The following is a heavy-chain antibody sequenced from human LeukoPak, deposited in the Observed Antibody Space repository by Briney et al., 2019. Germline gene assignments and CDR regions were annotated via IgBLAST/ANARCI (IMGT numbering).Heavy chain of an antibody. CDR3: AKWGPHCVGDYCPALDS. CDR1: RFTFSNYW. J-gene: IGHJ4*02. D-gene: IGHD2-21*02. Sequence: GGSLRLSCVASRFTFSNYWMSWVRQAPAKGLEWVANINQDGSKKVYADSMKGRFTISRDNAKESLYLQLNSLRADDTAVYYCAKWGPHCVGDYCPALDSWGQGTLVTVSS. V-gene: IGHV3-7*01. CDR2: INQDGSKK.